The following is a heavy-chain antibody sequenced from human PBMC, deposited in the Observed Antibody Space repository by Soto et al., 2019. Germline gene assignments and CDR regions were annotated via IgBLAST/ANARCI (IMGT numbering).Heavy chain of an antibody. CDR1: GFSFSTNT. D-gene: IGHD6-19*01. CDR2: TGNNK. CDR3: AREHSSGWYLDV. Sequence: QVLLVESGGGVVQPGRSLRLSCAASGFSFSTNTMYWVRQAPGKGLAWVAVTGNNKYYADSVKGRFTISGDNSENTLSLRMSSLRGEDTAVYYCAREHSSGWYLDVWGQGTTVAVSS. J-gene: IGHJ6*02. V-gene: IGHV3-30-3*01.